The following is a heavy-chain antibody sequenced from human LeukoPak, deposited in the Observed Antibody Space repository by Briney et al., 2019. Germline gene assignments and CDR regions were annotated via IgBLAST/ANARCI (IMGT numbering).Heavy chain of an antibody. V-gene: IGHV3-21*01. CDR3: ARTFGDIVATGLDY. Sequence: GGSLRLSWAASGFTFSSYSMNWVRQAPGKGLEWVTSISSSSSYIYYADSVKGRFTISRDNAKNSLYLQMNSLRAEDTAVYYCARTFGDIVATGLDYSGHRTLVTVSS. J-gene: IGHJ4*01. CDR2: ISSSSSYI. CDR1: GFTFSSYS. D-gene: IGHD5-12*01.